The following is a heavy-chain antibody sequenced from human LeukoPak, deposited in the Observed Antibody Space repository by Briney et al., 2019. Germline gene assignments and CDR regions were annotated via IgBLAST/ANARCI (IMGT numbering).Heavy chain of an antibody. CDR2: ISSSSSYI. CDR3: AGDTAMAPRVDY. V-gene: IGHV3-21*01. D-gene: IGHD5-18*01. Sequence: GGSLRLSCAASGFTFSSYSMNWVRQAPGKGLEWVSSISSSSSYIYYADSVKGRFTISGDNAKNSLYLQMNSLRAEDTAVYYCAGDTAMAPRVDYWGQGTLVTVSS. CDR1: GFTFSSYS. J-gene: IGHJ4*02.